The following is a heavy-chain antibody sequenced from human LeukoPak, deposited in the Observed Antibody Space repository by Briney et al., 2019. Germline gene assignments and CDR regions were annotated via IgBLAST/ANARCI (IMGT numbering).Heavy chain of an antibody. Sequence: ASVTVSCKASGYTFTSYDINWLRQAAGQGLEGMGWMNPNSGNTGYAQKFQGRVTMTRTTSISTAYMELRSLRSDDTAVYYWAREGLLSSGRSIDYWGQGTLVTVSS. CDR1: GYTFTSYD. CDR2: MNPNSGNT. J-gene: IGHJ4*02. V-gene: IGHV1-8*01. CDR3: AREGLLSSGRSIDY. D-gene: IGHD6-19*01.